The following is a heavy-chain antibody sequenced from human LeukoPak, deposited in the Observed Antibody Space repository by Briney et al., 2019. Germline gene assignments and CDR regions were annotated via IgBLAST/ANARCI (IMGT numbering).Heavy chain of an antibody. J-gene: IGHJ3*02. CDR2: ISANGGST. CDR1: GFTVRSYG. CDR3: AREGRNDAFDI. Sequence: GGSLRLSCAASGFTVRSYGIHWVRQAPGKGLEYVSAISANGGSTYYANSVKGRFTISRDTYKNTLYLQMGSLRAEDMAVYYCAREGRNDAFDIWGQGTMVTVSS. D-gene: IGHD1-26*01. V-gene: IGHV3-64*01.